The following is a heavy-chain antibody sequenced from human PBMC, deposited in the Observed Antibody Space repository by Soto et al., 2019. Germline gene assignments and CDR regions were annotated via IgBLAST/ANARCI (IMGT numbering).Heavy chain of an antibody. CDR1: GGSTSSYY. Sequence: SETLSLTCTVSGGSTSSYYWSWIRQPPGKGLEWIGYIYYSGSTNYNPSLKSRVTISVDTSKNQFSLKPSSVTAADTAVYYCARGKYYDFWSGLLGGMDVWGQGTTVTVSS. CDR3: ARGKYYDFWSGLLGGMDV. D-gene: IGHD3-3*01. V-gene: IGHV4-59*01. J-gene: IGHJ6*02. CDR2: IYYSGST.